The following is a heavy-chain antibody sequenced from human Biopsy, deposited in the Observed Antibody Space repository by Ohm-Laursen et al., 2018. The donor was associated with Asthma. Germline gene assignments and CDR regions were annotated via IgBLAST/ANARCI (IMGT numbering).Heavy chain of an antibody. V-gene: IGHV1-69*13. Sequence: SVKVSCKPLGGTFNTYVIGWVRQAPGQGLEWMGGINSVFGTTNYPQKFQDRVTITADDTTSTVYMELSSLRSEDTAVYYCARKAGSCISRTCYSLDFWGQGTLVTVSS. CDR1: GGTFNTYV. CDR2: INSVFGTT. CDR3: ARKAGSCISRTCYSLDF. D-gene: IGHD2-2*01. J-gene: IGHJ4*02.